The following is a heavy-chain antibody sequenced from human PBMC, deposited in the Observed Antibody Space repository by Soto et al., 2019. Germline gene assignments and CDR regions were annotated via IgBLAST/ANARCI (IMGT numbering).Heavy chain of an antibody. V-gene: IGHV1-8*01. CDR3: ARGWIGIVGAADAFDI. CDR1: RFTFTSYD. D-gene: IGHD1-26*01. CDR2: MKPNSGNT. Sequence: ASVKVSCNASRFTFTSYDINRARQATGQGRERMRWMKPNSGNTGYAQKFQGRVTMTRNTSRSTAYMELSSLRSEDTAVYYCARGWIGIVGAADAFDIWGQGTMVTVSS. J-gene: IGHJ3*02.